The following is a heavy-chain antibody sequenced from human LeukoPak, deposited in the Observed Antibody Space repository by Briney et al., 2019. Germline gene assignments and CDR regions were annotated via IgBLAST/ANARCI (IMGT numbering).Heavy chain of an antibody. Sequence: LSLTCTVSGGSVSSGSYYWSWIRQPPGKGLEWVAVISYDGSNKYYADSVKGRFTISRDNSKNTLYLQMNSLRAEDTAVYYCARDQIIVATILDYYYGMDVWGQGTTVTVSS. CDR3: ARDQIIVATILDYYYGMDV. V-gene: IGHV3-30-3*01. CDR1: GGSVSSGSYY. CDR2: ISYDGSNK. J-gene: IGHJ6*02. D-gene: IGHD5-12*01.